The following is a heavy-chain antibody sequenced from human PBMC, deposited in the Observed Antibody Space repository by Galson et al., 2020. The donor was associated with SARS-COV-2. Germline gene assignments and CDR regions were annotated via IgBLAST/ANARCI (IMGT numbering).Heavy chain of an antibody. CDR2: ISPNSGGT. J-gene: IGHJ6*02. D-gene: IGHD1-20*01. CDR3: ARDLVYSRVGYGMDV. V-gene: IGHV1-2*02. Sequence: ASVKVSCKASGYTFTGYYMHWVRQAPGQGLEWMGWISPNSGGTNYAQKFQGRVTMTRDTSISTAYMELSRLRSDETAVYYCARDLVYSRVGYGMDVWGQGTTVTVSS. CDR1: GYTFTGYY.